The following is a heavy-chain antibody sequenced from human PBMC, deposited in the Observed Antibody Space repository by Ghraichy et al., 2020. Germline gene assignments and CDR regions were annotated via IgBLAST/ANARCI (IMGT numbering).Heavy chain of an antibody. CDR3: TRPTVTGDY. CDR2: IRSKANNYAT. Sequence: GGSLKLSCAASGFTFSGSAMHWVRQASGKGLEWVGRIRSKANNYATTYAASVKGRFTISRDDSKNTAYLQMNSLKTEDTAVYYCTRPTVTGDYWGQGTLVTVSS. V-gene: IGHV3-73*01. J-gene: IGHJ4*02. CDR1: GFTFSGSA. D-gene: IGHD4-17*01.